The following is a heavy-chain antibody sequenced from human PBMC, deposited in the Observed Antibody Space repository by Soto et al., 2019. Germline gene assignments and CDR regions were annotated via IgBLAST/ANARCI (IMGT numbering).Heavy chain of an antibody. V-gene: IGHV3-30-3*01. Sequence: HPGGSLRLSCAASGFTFSSYAMHWVRQAPGKGLEWVAVISYDGSNKYYADSVKGRFTISRDNSKNTLYLQMNSLRAEDTAVYYCARDGGIAAAGTAYNWFDPWGQGTLVTVSS. J-gene: IGHJ5*02. D-gene: IGHD6-13*01. CDR2: ISYDGSNK. CDR1: GFTFSSYA. CDR3: ARDGGIAAAGTAYNWFDP.